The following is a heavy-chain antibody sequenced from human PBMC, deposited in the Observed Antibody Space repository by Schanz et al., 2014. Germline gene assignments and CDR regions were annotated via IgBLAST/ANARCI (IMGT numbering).Heavy chain of an antibody. CDR1: GFTFSSYA. D-gene: IGHD2-2*01. Sequence: EVQLVESGGGLVQPGGSLRLSCAASGFTFSSYAMSWVRQAPGKGLEWVSGISGSGGSTYYADSVKGRFTISRDNSKTTLYLQMNSLRAEDTAVYYCAKDLLYGAPMPLNHLDYWGQGTLVTVSA. V-gene: IGHV3-23*04. CDR2: ISGSGGST. J-gene: IGHJ4*02. CDR3: AKDLLYGAPMPLNHLDY.